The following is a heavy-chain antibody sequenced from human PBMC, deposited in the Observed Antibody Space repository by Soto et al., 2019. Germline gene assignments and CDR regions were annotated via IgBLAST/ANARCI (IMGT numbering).Heavy chain of an antibody. CDR3: ARHLGPMVRGVYYYYGMDV. CDR2: IYSSGST. D-gene: IGHD3-10*01. Sequence: PSETLSLTCTVAGGSISSYYWSWIRQPPGQGLGWIGYIYSSGSTNYNPSLKSRVTISVDTSKNQFSLKLSSVTAADTAVYYCARHLGPMVRGVYYYYGMDVWGQGTTVTVS. V-gene: IGHV4-59*08. J-gene: IGHJ6*02. CDR1: GGSISSYY.